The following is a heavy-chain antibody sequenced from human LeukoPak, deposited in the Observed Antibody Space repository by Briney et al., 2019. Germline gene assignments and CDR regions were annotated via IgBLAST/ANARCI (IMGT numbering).Heavy chain of an antibody. V-gene: IGHV3-23*01. CDR1: GFTFGSYA. J-gene: IGHJ3*02. D-gene: IGHD4-17*01. CDR3: ARDRDDYGDPYEFHM. CDR2: ISGSGGST. Sequence: GGSLMHCCAASGFTFGSYAMNWVRQAPGKGLEWVSTISGSGGSTYYADSVKGRFTISRDNSKNTLYMQMNSLRADDTAVYYCARDRDDYGDPYEFHMLGQGTMVTVSS.